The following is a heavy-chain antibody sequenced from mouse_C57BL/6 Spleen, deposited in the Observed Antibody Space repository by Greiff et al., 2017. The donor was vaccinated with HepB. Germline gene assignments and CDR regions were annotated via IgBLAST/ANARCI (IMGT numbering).Heavy chain of an antibody. CDR2: IHPNSGST. CDR3: ARPFYYGSSVYYFDY. J-gene: IGHJ2*01. D-gene: IGHD1-1*01. Sequence: VQLQQPGAELVKPGASVKLSCKASGYTFTSYWMHWVKQRPGQGLEWIGMIHPNSGSTNYNEKFKSKATLTVDKSSSTAYMQLSSLTSEDSAVYYCARPFYYGSSVYYFDYWGQGTTLTVSS. CDR1: GYTFTSYW. V-gene: IGHV1-64*01.